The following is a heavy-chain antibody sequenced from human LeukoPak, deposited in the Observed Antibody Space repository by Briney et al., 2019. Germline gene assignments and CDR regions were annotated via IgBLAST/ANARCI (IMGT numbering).Heavy chain of an antibody. CDR2: IKQDGSEK. V-gene: IGHV3-7*01. CDR3: ATYCSSTSCYTDAYYYYGMDV. Sequence: PGGSLRLSCAASGFTFSSYWMSWVRQAPGKGLEWVANIKQDGSEKYYVDSVKGRFTISRDNSKNTLYLQMNSLRAEDTAVYYCATYCSSTSCYTDAYYYYGMDVWGQGTTVTVSS. CDR1: GFTFSSYW. J-gene: IGHJ6*02. D-gene: IGHD2-2*02.